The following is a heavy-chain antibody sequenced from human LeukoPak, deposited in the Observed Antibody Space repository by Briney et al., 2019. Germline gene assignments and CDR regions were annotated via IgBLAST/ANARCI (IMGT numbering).Heavy chain of an antibody. CDR2: ITPSSAYI. D-gene: IGHD6-19*01. Sequence: GGSLRLSCAASGFTFSSYSMNWVRQAPGMGLEWVSSITPSSAYIYYADSVKGRFSISRDNANNSLSLQMNSLRAEDTAVYYCARASGTSGWYPAFDYWGQGVPVTVSS. J-gene: IGHJ4*02. V-gene: IGHV3-21*01. CDR1: GFTFSSYS. CDR3: ARASGTSGWYPAFDY.